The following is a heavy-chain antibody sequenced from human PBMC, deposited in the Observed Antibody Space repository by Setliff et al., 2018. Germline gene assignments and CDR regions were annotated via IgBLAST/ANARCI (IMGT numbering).Heavy chain of an antibody. CDR3: ARAEQGGRQLVRGRAFDI. D-gene: IGHD6-13*01. CDR1: GYTFTSYY. V-gene: IGHV1-46*01. Sequence: RASVKVSCKASGYTFTSYYMHWVRQAPGQGLEWMGIINPSGGSTSYAQKFQGRVTMTRDTSTSIAYMELSSLRSEDTAVYYCARAEQGGRQLVRGRAFDIWGQGTMVTVSS. J-gene: IGHJ3*02. CDR2: INPSGGST.